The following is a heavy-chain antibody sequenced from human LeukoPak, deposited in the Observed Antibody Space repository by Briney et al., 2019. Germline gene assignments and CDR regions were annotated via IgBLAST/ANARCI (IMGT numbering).Heavy chain of an antibody. CDR1: GFTFGSYG. V-gene: IGHV3-23*01. D-gene: IGHD4-17*01. CDR3: AKERVNGDYVYYYYGMDV. J-gene: IGHJ6*02. Sequence: GGSLRLSCAASGFTFGSYGMSWVRQAPGKGLEWVSFITPNADRTSYADSVEGRFTISRDNPRNTLYMQMNSLRDEDTGVFYCAKERVNGDYVYYYYGMDVWGQGTTVTVS. CDR2: ITPNADRT.